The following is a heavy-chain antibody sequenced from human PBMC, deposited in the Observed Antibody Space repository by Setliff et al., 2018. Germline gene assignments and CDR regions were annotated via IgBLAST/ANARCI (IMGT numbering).Heavy chain of an antibody. J-gene: IGHJ4*02. CDR2: IYSSGST. CDR3: ARESRYYYDNLGTLDY. Sequence: PSETLSLTCTVSGGSISSGDYYWSWIRLPPGKGLEWIGYIYSSGSTYYNTSLKSRVSMSIDTSKNQFSLKLSSVTAADTAVYYCARESRYYYDNLGTLDYWGQGTLVTVSS. CDR1: GGSISSGDYY. D-gene: IGHD3-22*01. V-gene: IGHV4-30-4*08.